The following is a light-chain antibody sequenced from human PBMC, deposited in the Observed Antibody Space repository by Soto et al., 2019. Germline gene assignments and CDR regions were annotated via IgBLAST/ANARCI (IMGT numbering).Light chain of an antibody. V-gene: IGKV1-39*01. Sequence: DIQMTQSPSSLSASVGDRVTITCETSQSTNTYLNWYQQKPGKAPKLLIYGASSLQSGVPLRFSGSGSGTDFTLTISSLEPEDFATYFCQQSYSTPPWTFGQGTKVDIK. CDR3: QQSYSTPPWT. CDR1: QSTNTY. J-gene: IGKJ1*01. CDR2: GAS.